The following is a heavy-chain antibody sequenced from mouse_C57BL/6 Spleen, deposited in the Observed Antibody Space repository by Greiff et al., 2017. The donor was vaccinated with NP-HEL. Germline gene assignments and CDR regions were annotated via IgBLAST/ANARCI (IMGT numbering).Heavy chain of an antibody. CDR3: ARSGGLLRFDY. D-gene: IGHD2-3*01. CDR1: GYTFTDYN. V-gene: IGHV1-22*01. Sequence: EVKLQESGPELVKPGASVKMSCKASGYTFTDYNMHGVKQSHGKSLEWIGYINPNNGGTSYNQKFKGKATLTVNKSSSTAYMELRSLTSEDSAVYYCARSGGLLRFDYRGQGTTLTVSS. CDR2: INPNNGGT. J-gene: IGHJ2*01.